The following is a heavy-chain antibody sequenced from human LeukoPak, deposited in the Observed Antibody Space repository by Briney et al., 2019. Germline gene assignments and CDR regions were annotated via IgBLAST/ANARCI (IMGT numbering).Heavy chain of an antibody. D-gene: IGHD6-13*01. Sequence: SETLSLTCTVSGGSISSSSYYWGWIRQPPGKGLEWIGSIYYSGSTYYNPSLKSRVTISVDTSKNQFSLKLSSVTAADTAVYYCARRGIYSSWYYFDYWGQGTLVTVSS. J-gene: IGHJ4*02. CDR1: GGSISSSSYY. CDR2: IYYSGST. CDR3: ARRGIYSSWYYFDY. V-gene: IGHV4-39*01.